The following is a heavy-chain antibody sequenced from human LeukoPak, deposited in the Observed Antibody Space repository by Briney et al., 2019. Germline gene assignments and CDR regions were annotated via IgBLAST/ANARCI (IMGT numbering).Heavy chain of an antibody. J-gene: IGHJ6*03. Sequence: ASVKVSCTASGYTFTGYYMHWVRQAPGQGLEWMGWINPNSGGTNYAQKFQGRVTMTRDTSISTAYMELSRLRSDDTAVYYCARRYCSSTSCYYMDVWGKGTTVTVSS. CDR1: GYTFTGYY. CDR2: INPNSGGT. V-gene: IGHV1-2*02. D-gene: IGHD2-2*01. CDR3: ARRYCSSTSCYYMDV.